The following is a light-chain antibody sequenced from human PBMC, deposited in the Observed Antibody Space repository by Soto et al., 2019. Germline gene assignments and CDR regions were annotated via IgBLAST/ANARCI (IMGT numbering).Light chain of an antibody. Sequence: QSVRTEPPSASGTPGQRVIISCSGTSANIGNNFVCWYQHLPGMAPKLLIYSTDQRPSGVPDRLSGSKSGTSASLAISGLRSEDEADYYCVAWDDSLSGPVFGTGTKVTVL. V-gene: IGLV1-47*02. CDR3: VAWDDSLSGPV. CDR1: SANIGNNF. CDR2: STD. J-gene: IGLJ1*01.